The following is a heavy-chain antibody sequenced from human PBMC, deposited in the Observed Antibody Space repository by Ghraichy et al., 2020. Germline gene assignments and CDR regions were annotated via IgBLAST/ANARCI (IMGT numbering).Heavy chain of an antibody. CDR3: ARSDSSGWSY. J-gene: IGHJ4*02. V-gene: IGHV3-74*01. CDR2: ISSDGSST. CDR1: GFTFSGYW. Sequence: GGSLRLSCAASGFTFSGYWMHWVRQAPGKGLVWVSRISSDGSSTSFADSVKGRFTISIDNAKNTLYLQMNSLRAEDTAVYYCARSDSSGWSYWGQGTLVTVSS. D-gene: IGHD6-19*01.